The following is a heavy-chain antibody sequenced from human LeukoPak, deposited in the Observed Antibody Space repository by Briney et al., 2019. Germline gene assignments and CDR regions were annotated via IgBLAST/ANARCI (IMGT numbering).Heavy chain of an antibody. CDR1: GFTFSSYS. D-gene: IGHD2-15*01. CDR3: ARDPRYCSGGSCYRAFDI. J-gene: IGHJ3*02. V-gene: IGHV3-48*01. CDR2: ISSSSSTI. Sequence: GGSLRLSCAASGFTFSSYSMNWVRQAPGKGLEWVSYISSSSSTIYYADSVKGRFTISRDNAKNSLYLQMNSLRAEDTAVYYCARDPRYCSGGSCYRAFDIRGQGTMVTVSS.